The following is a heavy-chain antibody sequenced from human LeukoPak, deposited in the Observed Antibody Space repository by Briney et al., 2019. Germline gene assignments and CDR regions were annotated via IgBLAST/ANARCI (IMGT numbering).Heavy chain of an antibody. V-gene: IGHV1-8*01. CDR1: GYTFTSYD. D-gene: IGHD6-19*01. J-gene: IGHJ4*02. Sequence: ASVKVSCKASGYTFTSYDINWVRQATGQGLEWMGWMNPNSGNTGYAQKLQGRVTMTTDTSTSTAYMELRSLRSDDTAVYYCARDRLAVAGPRNFDYWGQGTLVTVSS. CDR2: MNPNSGNT. CDR3: ARDRLAVAGPRNFDY.